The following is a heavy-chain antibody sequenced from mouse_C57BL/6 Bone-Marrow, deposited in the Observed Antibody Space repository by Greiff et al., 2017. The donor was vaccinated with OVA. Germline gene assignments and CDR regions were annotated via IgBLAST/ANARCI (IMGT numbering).Heavy chain of an antibody. Sequence: QVQLKESGAELARPGASVKLSCKASGYTFTSYGISWVKQRTGQGLEWIGEIYPRSGNTYYNEKFKGKATLTADKSSSTAYMELRSLTSEDSAVYFCARSGYYGRTRGAMDYWGQGTSVTVSS. CDR1: GYTFTSYG. CDR3: ARSGYYGRTRGAMDY. V-gene: IGHV1-81*01. J-gene: IGHJ4*01. CDR2: IYPRSGNT. D-gene: IGHD1-2*01.